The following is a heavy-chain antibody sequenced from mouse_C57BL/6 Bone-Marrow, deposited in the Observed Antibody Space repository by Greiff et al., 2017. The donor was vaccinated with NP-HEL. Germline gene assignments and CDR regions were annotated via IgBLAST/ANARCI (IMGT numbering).Heavy chain of an antibody. Sequence: EVQLVESGGGLVQPKGSLKLSCAASGFSFNTYAMNWVRQAPGEGLEWVARIRSKSNNYATYYADSVKDRFTISRDDSESMLYLQMNNLKTEDTAMYYCVRHGGLWGFAYWGQGTLVTVSA. CDR3: VRHGGLWGFAY. CDR2: IRSKSNNYAT. V-gene: IGHV10-1*01. J-gene: IGHJ3*01. CDR1: GFSFNTYA. D-gene: IGHD1-1*02.